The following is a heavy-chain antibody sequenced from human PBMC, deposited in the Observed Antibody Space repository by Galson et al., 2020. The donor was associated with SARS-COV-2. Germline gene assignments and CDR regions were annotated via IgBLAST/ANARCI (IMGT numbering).Heavy chain of an antibody. V-gene: IGHV3-53*01. CDR3: ARESEMATTNSDYYGMDV. CDR1: GFTVSSNS. Sequence: GESLKISCAASGFTVSSNSMSWVRQAPGKGLEWVSVIYSGGSTYYADSVKGRFTISRDNSKNTLYLQMNSLRAEDTAVYYCARESEMATTNSDYYGMDVWGQGTTVTVSS. D-gene: IGHD5-12*01. J-gene: IGHJ6*02. CDR2: IYSGGST.